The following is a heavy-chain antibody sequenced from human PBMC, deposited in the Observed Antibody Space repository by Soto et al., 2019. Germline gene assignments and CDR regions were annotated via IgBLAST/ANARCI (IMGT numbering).Heavy chain of an antibody. V-gene: IGHV3-13*01. J-gene: IGHJ4*02. Sequence: EVQLVESGGGLVQPGGSLRLSCAASGFTFSSYDMHWVRQATGKGLEWVSAIGTAGDTYYPGSVKGRFTISRENAKNSLYLQMNSLRAGDTALYYCARASGDLGGFDYWGQGTLVTVSS. CDR1: GFTFSSYD. D-gene: IGHD7-27*01. CDR2: IGTAGDT. CDR3: ARASGDLGGFDY.